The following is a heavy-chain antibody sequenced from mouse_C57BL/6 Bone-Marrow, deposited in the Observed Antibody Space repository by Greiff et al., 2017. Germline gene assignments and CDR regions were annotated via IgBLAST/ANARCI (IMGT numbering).Heavy chain of an antibody. CDR3: ARMAYYSNPVWFAY. CDR2: IWTGGGT. J-gene: IGHJ3*01. Sequence: VKLVESGPGLVAPSQSLSITCTVSGFSLTSYAISWVRQPPGKGLEWLGVIWTGGGTNYNSAPKSRLSISKDNSKSQVFLKMNSLQTDDTARYYGARMAYYSNPVWFAYWGQGTLVTVSA. CDR1: GFSLTSYA. V-gene: IGHV2-9-1*01. D-gene: IGHD2-5*01.